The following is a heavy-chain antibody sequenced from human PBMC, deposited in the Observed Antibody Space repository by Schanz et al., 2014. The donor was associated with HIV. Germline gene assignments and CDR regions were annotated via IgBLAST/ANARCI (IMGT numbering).Heavy chain of an antibody. CDR3: ARDRLHPGNGMDV. J-gene: IGHJ6*02. Sequence: QVQLVESGGGVVQPGRSLRLSCAVSGFTFSSYGMHWVRQAPGKGLEWVAVISYDGTNKVYADSVKGRFTISRDNSKKTVFLQMNNLRAEDTAVYYCARDRLHPGNGMDVWGQGTLVTVSS. CDR2: ISYDGTNK. V-gene: IGHV3-33*05. D-gene: IGHD4-4*01. CDR1: GFTFSSYG.